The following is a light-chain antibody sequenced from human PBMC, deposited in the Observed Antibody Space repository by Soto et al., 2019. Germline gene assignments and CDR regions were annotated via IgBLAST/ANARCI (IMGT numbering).Light chain of an antibody. CDR2: KAF. CDR1: QSISSW. V-gene: IGKV1-5*03. CDR3: QQYNSYSPLT. J-gene: IGKJ4*01. Sequence: DIQMTQSPSSLSASVGDRVTSTCRASQSISSWLAWYQQKPGKAPKLLIYKAFSLESGVPSRFSGSGSGTEFTLTIRSLQPDDIATYYCQQYNSYSPLTFGGGTTVDIK.